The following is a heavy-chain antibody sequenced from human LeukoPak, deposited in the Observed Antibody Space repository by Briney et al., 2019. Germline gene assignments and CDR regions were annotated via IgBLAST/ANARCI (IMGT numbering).Heavy chain of an antibody. V-gene: IGHV4-59*01. CDR3: ASYVAADGSHYFDY. D-gene: IGHD6-13*01. Sequence: SETLSLTCSVSGGSISSYYWSWIRQPPGKGLEWIGYIYYSGSTQYNPSLKSRVTISVDTSNNQFSLRLSSVTAADTAVYYCASYVAADGSHYFDYWGQGTLVTVSS. CDR2: IYYSGST. CDR1: GGSISSYY. J-gene: IGHJ4*02.